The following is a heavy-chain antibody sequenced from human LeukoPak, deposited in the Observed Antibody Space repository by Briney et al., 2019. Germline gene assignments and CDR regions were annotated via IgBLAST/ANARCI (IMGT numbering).Heavy chain of an antibody. J-gene: IGHJ6*02. CDR2: IYSGGST. D-gene: IGHD6-13*01. V-gene: IGHV3-66*01. CDR1: GFTFSSYW. Sequence: GGSLRLSCAASGFTFSSYWMHWVRQAPGKGLEWVSVIYSGGSTYYADSVKGRFTISRDNSKNTLYLQMNSLRAEDTAVYYCARGRQQLVPLGMDVWGQGTTVTVSS. CDR3: ARGRQQLVPLGMDV.